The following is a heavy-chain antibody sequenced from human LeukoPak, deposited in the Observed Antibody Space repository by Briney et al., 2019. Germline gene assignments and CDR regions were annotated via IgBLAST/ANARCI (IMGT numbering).Heavy chain of an antibody. J-gene: IGHJ4*02. CDR2: ISANNGNT. CDR1: GYTFTSYG. Sequence: ASVKVSCKASGYTFTSYGTSWVRQAPGQGLEWMGWISANNGNTNYAQNLQGGVTMTTDTSTSTAYIELRTLRADGTAAYYCAREDRRGYSYGSFDYWGQGTLVTVSS. V-gene: IGHV1-18*01. CDR3: AREDRRGYSYGSFDY. D-gene: IGHD5-18*01.